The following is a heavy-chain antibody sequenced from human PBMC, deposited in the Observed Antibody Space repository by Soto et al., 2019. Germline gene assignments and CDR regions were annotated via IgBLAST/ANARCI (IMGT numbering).Heavy chain of an antibody. Sequence: QVQVVESGGGVVQPGRSLRLSCAASGFTFRTYAMHWVRQAPGKGLEWVAVISHDGSNTDYGDSVKGRFTISRDNSKSTLYLKMNILRPEDTGVYYCAKDAGSTEYFFASWGPGNLVSVSS. J-gene: IGHJ4*02. D-gene: IGHD6-25*01. CDR2: ISHDGSNT. CDR3: AKDAGSTEYFFAS. V-gene: IGHV3-30*18. CDR1: GFTFRTYA.